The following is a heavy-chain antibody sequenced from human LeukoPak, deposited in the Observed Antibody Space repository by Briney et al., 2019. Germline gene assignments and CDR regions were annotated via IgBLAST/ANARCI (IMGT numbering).Heavy chain of an antibody. CDR1: GGSFSGYY. V-gene: IGHV4-34*01. J-gene: IGHJ4*02. Sequence: SETLSLTCAVYGGSFSGYYWSWIRQPPGKGLEWIGEINHSGSANYNPSLKSRVTISVDTSKNQFSLKLSSVTAADTAVYYCARGLAYWGQGTLVTVSS. CDR3: ARGLAY. CDR2: INHSGSA.